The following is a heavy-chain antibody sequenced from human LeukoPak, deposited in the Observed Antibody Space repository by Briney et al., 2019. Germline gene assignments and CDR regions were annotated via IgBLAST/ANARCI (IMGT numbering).Heavy chain of an antibody. CDR2: IWYDGSNK. J-gene: IGHJ4*02. CDR3: AREVMATMYYFDY. Sequence: GGSLRLSCAASGFTFSSYGMHWVRQAPGKGLEWVAVIWYDGSNKYYADSVKGRFTISRDNSKNTLYLQMNSLRAEDTAVYYRAREVMATMYYFDYWGQGTLVTVSS. V-gene: IGHV3-33*01. D-gene: IGHD5-24*01. CDR1: GFTFSSYG.